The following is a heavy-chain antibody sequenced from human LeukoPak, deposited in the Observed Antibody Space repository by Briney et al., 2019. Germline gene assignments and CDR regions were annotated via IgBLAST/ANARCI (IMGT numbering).Heavy chain of an antibody. D-gene: IGHD2-2*02. CDR3: ARGHGHCGSTNCYTPFDY. V-gene: IGHV3-20*04. Sequence: GGSLRLSCATSRFTFDDHGMSWVRQAPGKGLEWVSGINSDGGSTAYADSVKGRFTISRDNAKNSLYLQMNSLRAEDTAFYYCARGHGHCGSTNCYTPFDYWGQGTLVTVSS. J-gene: IGHJ4*02. CDR2: INSDGGST. CDR1: RFTFDDHG.